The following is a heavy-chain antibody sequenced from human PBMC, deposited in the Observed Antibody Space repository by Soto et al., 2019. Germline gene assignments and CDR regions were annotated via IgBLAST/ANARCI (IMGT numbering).Heavy chain of an antibody. D-gene: IGHD6-13*01. CDR1: GFTFSSYA. CDR2: ISGSGGST. CDR3: AKDILGSSSWHKTFDY. V-gene: IGHV3-23*01. Sequence: GGSLRLSCAASGFTFSSYAMSWVRQAPGKGLEWVSAISGSGGSTYYADSVKGRFTISRDNSKNTLYLQMNNLRAEDTAVYYCAKDILGSSSWHKTFDYWGQGTLVTVSS. J-gene: IGHJ4*02.